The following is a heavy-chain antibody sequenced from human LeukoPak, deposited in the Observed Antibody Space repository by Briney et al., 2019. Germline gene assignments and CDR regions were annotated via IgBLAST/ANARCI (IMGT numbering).Heavy chain of an antibody. CDR3: ARDSRYSDNSGYYYSHYYMDV. CDR1: GGSINYYY. J-gene: IGHJ6*03. Sequence: SETLSLTRTVSGGSINYYYWSWLRQPPGKGLEWIGYIYSSGTTRYNPSLMSRVTISVDASKNQFSLNLRYVTAADRAVYYCARDSRYSDNSGYYYSHYYMDVWGKGTTVTVSS. V-gene: IGHV4-59*01. D-gene: IGHD3-22*01. CDR2: IYSSGTT.